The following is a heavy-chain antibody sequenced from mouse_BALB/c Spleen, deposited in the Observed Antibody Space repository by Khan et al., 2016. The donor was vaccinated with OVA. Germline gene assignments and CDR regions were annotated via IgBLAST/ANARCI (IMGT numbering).Heavy chain of an antibody. CDR3: VGWSFDY. J-gene: IGHJ3*01. Sequence: VQLQQSGPELMKPGASVNISCKASGYSFTSYYIHWVKQSHEKSLAWIGYIDPFNGGTDYNGKFKGKATLTVDKSSSTAYMHLSSLTSEGSAVYCCVGWSFDYWGQGTLVTVSA. D-gene: IGHD1-1*02. V-gene: IGHV1S135*01. CDR2: IDPFNGGT. CDR1: GYSFTSYY.